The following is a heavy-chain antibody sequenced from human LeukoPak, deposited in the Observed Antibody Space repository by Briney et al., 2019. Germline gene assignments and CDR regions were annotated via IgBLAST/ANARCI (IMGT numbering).Heavy chain of an antibody. D-gene: IGHD3-10*01. CDR2: INPNSGGT. CDR3: ARGLVRGVNYYFDY. CDR1: GYIFTGYY. V-gene: IGHV1-2*02. Sequence: ASVKVSCKASGYIFTGYYMHWVRQAPGQGLEWMGWINPNSGGTNYAQKFQGRVTMTRDTSISTAYMELSRLRSDDTAVYYCARGLVRGVNYYFDYWGQGTLVTVSS. J-gene: IGHJ4*02.